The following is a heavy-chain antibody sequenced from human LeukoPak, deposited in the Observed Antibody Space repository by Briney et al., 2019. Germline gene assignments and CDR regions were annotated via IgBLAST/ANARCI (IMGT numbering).Heavy chain of an antibody. Sequence: SETLSLTCTVSGGSISSYYWSWIRQPAGKGLEWIGRIYTSGSTNYNPSLKSRVTMSVDTSKNQFSLKLSSVTAADTAVYYCARGGSDSSGWYRIKLSDFDYWGQGTLVTVSS. J-gene: IGHJ4*02. CDR3: ARGGSDSSGWYRIKLSDFDY. V-gene: IGHV4-4*07. D-gene: IGHD6-19*01. CDR1: GGSISSYY. CDR2: IYTSGST.